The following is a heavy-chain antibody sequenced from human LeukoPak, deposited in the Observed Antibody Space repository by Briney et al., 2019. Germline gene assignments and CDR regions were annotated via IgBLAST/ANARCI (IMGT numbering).Heavy chain of an antibody. CDR1: GFTFSSYG. J-gene: IGHJ3*02. Sequence: GGSLRLFCATSGFTFSSYGMHWVRQAPGKGLEWVAVIWYDGTNKYYADSVKGRFSISRDNSKNTLYLQMNSLRAEDTAVYYCASDKLGTDAFDIWGQGTVVTVSS. CDR2: IWYDGTNK. V-gene: IGHV3-33*08. CDR3: ASDKLGTDAFDI. D-gene: IGHD7-27*01.